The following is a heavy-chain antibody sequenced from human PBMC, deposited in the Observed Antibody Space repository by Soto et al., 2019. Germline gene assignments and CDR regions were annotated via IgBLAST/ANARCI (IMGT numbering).Heavy chain of an antibody. D-gene: IGHD3-3*02. CDR2: IYTSGST. J-gene: IGHJ4*02. CDR3: AALHFWSGPWTHTRLDY. V-gene: IGHV4-4*07. CDR1: GGSISSYY. Sequence: SETLSLTCTVSGGSISSYYWSWIRQPAGKGLEWIGRIYTSGSTNYNPSLKSRVTISVDKSKNHFSLKLTSVTAADTAVYYCAALHFWSGPWTHTRLDYWGQGTLVTVSS.